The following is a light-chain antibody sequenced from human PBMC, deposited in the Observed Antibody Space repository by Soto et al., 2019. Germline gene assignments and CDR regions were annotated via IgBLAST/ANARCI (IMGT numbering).Light chain of an antibody. V-gene: IGKV1-8*01. J-gene: IGKJ5*01. CDR2: AAS. CDR1: QGISSY. Sequence: AIRMTQSPSSLSASTGDRVTITCRASQGISSYLAWYQQKPGKAPKLLIYAASTLQSGVPSRFSGSGSGTDFTLTISCLQSEDFATYYCQQYYSYPSITFGQGTRWRL. CDR3: QQYYSYPSIT.